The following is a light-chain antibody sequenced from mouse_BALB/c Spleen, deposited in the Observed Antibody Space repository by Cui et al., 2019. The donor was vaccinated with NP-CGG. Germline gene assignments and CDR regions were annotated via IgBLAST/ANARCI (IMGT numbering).Light chain of an antibody. V-gene: IGLV1*01. CDR2: GTK. CDR1: TGPVTTNNY. J-gene: IGLJ1*01. CDR3: ALWYSNHWV. Sequence: QAVVTQESALPTSPGETVTLTCRSSTGPVTTNNYANWFQEKPDHLFTGLIGGTKNRAPGVPARFSGSLIGDKAALTITGARTEDEAIYFCALWYSNHWVFGGGTKLTVL.